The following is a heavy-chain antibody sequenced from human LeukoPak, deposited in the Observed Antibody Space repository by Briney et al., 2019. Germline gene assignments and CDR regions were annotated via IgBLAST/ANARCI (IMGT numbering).Heavy chain of an antibody. CDR3: VRSKSGTYGWFDP. D-gene: IGHD4-17*01. J-gene: IGHJ5*02. CDR2: IYTSGDT. CDR1: GGSMSSYY. V-gene: IGHV4-4*07. Sequence: SETLSLTCTVPGGSMSSYYWSWIRQPAGKGLEYIGRIYTSGDTNSNPSLKSRVTMSVDTSNNQFSLKLRSVTAADTAVYYCVRSKSGTYGWFDPWGQGTLVTVSS.